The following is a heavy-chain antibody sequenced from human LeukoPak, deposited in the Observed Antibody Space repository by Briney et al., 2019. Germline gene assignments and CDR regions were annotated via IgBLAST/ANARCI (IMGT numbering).Heavy chain of an antibody. J-gene: IGHJ4*02. Sequence: GGSLRLSCAASGFTVSRNYMSWVRQAPGKGLEWVSSISSSSSYIYYADSVRGRFTISRDNPKNSLYLQMNSLRAEDTAVYYCARVALVSGPSYGSESEAADYWGQGTLVTVSS. CDR3: ARVALVSGPSYGSESEAADY. CDR2: ISSSSSYI. D-gene: IGHD3-10*01. V-gene: IGHV3-21*01. CDR1: GFTVSRNY.